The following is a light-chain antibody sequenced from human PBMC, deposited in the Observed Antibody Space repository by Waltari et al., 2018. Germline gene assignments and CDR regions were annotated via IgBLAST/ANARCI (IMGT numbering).Light chain of an antibody. CDR3: QQFNSNSWT. Sequence: DIQMTQSPSTLSASVGDRVTITCRASQSVSRCLAWYQQKPGKAPKLLIYQASTLESGVPSRFSGSSSGTQFTLTISSLQPDDFATYYCQQFNSNSWTFGQGTKVEIQ. J-gene: IGKJ1*01. CDR1: QSVSRC. CDR2: QAS. V-gene: IGKV1-5*03.